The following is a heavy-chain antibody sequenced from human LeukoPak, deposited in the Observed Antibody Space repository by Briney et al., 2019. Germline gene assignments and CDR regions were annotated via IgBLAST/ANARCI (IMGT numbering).Heavy chain of an antibody. J-gene: IGHJ4*02. Sequence: PGGSLRLSCAASGFTFRNYAMTWVRQAPGKGLEWVSSISATSNYIYYADSVKGRFTISRDNAKNSLYLQMNSLRAEDTAVYYCSRDTSGYTFDVWGQGTLVTVSS. V-gene: IGHV3-21*01. CDR3: SRDTSGYTFDV. CDR2: ISATSNYI. CDR1: GFTFRNYA. D-gene: IGHD5-18*01.